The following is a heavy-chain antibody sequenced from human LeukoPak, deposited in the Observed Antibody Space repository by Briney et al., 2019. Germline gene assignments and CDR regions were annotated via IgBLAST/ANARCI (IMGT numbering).Heavy chain of an antibody. J-gene: IGHJ4*02. D-gene: IGHD3-10*01. Sequence: GRSLRLSCAASGFTFSSHGMHLVRQAPGKGLDWVAGIWYDGSKSFYADSVKGRFTISRDNSKNTLYLQMNSLRAEDTAVYHCARDLSFGSGSNWGQGTLVTVSS. CDR3: ARDLSFGSGSN. V-gene: IGHV3-33*01. CDR2: IWYDGSKS. CDR1: GFTFSSHG.